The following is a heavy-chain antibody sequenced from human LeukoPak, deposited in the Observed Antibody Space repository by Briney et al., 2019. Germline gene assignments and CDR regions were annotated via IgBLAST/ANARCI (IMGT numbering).Heavy chain of an antibody. CDR2: IIPILGIA. V-gene: IGHV1-69*04. Sequence: SVKVSCKASGGTFSSYAISWVRQAPGQGLEWMGRIIPILGIANSAQKFQGRVTITADKSTSTAYKELSSLRSEDTAVYHCARTYYYDRSGYYNWFDPWGQGTLVTVSS. CDR3: ARTYYYDRSGYYNWFDP. J-gene: IGHJ5*02. D-gene: IGHD3-22*01. CDR1: GGTFSSYA.